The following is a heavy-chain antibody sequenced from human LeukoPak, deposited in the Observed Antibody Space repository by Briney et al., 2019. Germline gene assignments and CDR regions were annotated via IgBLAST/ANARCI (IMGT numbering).Heavy chain of an antibody. J-gene: IGHJ3*02. CDR3: ARDSSGWFDDAFDI. CDR2: IYHSGST. D-gene: IGHD6-19*01. CDR1: GYSVSSGSF. V-gene: IGHV4-38-2*02. Sequence: SETLSLTCAVSGYSVSSGSFWGWIRQPPGKGLEWIGSIYHSGSTYYNPSLKSRVTISLDTSKNQFSLRLSSVTAADTAVYYCARDSSGWFDDAFDIWGQGTMVAVSS.